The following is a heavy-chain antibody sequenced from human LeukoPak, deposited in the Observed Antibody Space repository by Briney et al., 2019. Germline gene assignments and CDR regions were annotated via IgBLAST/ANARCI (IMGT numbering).Heavy chain of an antibody. D-gene: IGHD3-22*01. Sequence: SVKVSCKASGGTFSSYAISWVRQAPGQGLEWMGGIIPIFGTANYAQKFQGRVTITADESTSTAYMELSSLRSEDTAVYYCARLNTPYYYDSSGYRADWGQGTLVTVSS. J-gene: IGHJ4*02. CDR1: GGTFSSYA. CDR2: IIPIFGTA. V-gene: IGHV1-69*13. CDR3: ARLNTPYYYDSSGYRAD.